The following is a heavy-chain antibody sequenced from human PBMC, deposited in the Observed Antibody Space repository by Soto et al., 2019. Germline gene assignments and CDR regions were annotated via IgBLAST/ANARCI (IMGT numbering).Heavy chain of an antibody. V-gene: IGHV4-59*01. Sequence: QVQLQESGPGLVKPSETLSLTCSVSGGSITSYYWSWIRQPPGKGLECIGYIYYSGSTDYNPPLKSRVTISIDRSKNQFSLKLSSVTAADTAVYYCAKHSRGLDYMDVWGKGTTVTVSS. CDR3: AKHSRGLDYMDV. J-gene: IGHJ6*03. CDR2: IYYSGST. CDR1: GGSITSYY. D-gene: IGHD3-16*01.